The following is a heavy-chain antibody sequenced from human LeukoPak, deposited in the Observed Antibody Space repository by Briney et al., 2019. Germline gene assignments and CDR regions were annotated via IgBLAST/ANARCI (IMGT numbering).Heavy chain of an antibody. CDR3: ARDQVFWSGYFFDY. J-gene: IGHJ4*02. D-gene: IGHD3-3*01. Sequence: TGGSLRLSCAASGFTFDDYGMSWVRQAPGKGREGVSGINWNGGSTGYADSVKGRFTISRDNAKNSLYLQMNSLRAEDTALYYCARDQVFWSGYFFDYWGQGTLVTVSS. CDR1: GFTFDDYG. V-gene: IGHV3-20*04. CDR2: INWNGGST.